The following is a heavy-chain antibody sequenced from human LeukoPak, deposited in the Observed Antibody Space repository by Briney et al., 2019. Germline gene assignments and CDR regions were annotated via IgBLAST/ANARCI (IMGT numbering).Heavy chain of an antibody. CDR3: ARGTFWSGYYSYYYYYYMDV. V-gene: IGHV4-34*01. CDR2: INHSGST. D-gene: IGHD3-3*01. CDR1: GGSFSGYY. Sequence: SETLSPTCAVYGGSFSGYYWSWIRQPPGKGLEWIGEINHSGSTNYNPSLKSRVTISVDTSKNQFSLKLSSVTAADTAVYYCARGTFWSGYYSYYYYYYMDVWGKGTTVTVSS. J-gene: IGHJ6*03.